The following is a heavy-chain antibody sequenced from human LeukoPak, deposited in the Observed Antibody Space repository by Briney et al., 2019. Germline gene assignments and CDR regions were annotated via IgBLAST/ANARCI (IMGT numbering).Heavy chain of an antibody. J-gene: IGHJ4*02. D-gene: IGHD6-19*01. CDR1: GFTFSSYA. CDR3: AKDGDYSSGWYPFDY. CDR2: ISGSGGST. V-gene: IGHV3-23*01. Sequence: GGSLRLSCAASGFTFSSYAMSWVRQAPGKGQGWVSAISGSGGSTYYADSVKGRFTISRDNSKNTLYLQMNSLRAEDTAVYYCAKDGDYSSGWYPFDYWGQGTLVTVSS.